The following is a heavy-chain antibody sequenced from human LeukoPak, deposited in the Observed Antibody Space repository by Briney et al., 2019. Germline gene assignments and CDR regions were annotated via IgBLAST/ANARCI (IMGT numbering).Heavy chain of an antibody. Sequence: GGSLGLSCAASGFSSYSLNWVRQAPGKGLEWVSSISSGRNYTYYADSVKGRFTISRDNAKNSLYLQMNSLRAEDTAVYYCARAGRLPHPQYYFDSWGQGTLVTVSS. V-gene: IGHV3-21*01. CDR2: ISSGRNYT. J-gene: IGHJ4*02. CDR1: GFSSYS. CDR3: ARAGRLPHPQYYFDS. D-gene: IGHD6-25*01.